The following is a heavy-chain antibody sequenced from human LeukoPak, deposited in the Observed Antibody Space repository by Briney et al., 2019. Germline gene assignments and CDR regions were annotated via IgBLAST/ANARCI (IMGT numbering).Heavy chain of an antibody. J-gene: IGHJ4*02. Sequence: GRSLRLSCAASGFTFSSYGMHWVRQAPGKGLEWVAVIWYDGSNKYYADSVKGRFTISRDDSKNTLYLQMNSLRAEDTAVYYCARDGGRDSSDLDYWGQGTLVTVSS. CDR3: ARDGGRDSSDLDY. V-gene: IGHV3-33*01. D-gene: IGHD3-22*01. CDR1: GFTFSSYG. CDR2: IWYDGSNK.